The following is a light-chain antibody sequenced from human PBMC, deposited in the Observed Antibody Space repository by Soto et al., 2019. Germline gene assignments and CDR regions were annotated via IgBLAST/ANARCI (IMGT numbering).Light chain of an antibody. CDR3: QTWGTGFQV. V-gene: IGLV4-69*01. J-gene: IGLJ2*01. CDR1: SGHSSYA. Sequence: QSVLTQSPSASASLGASVKLTCTLSSGHSSYAIAWHQKQPGKGPRYLMDLNNDGSHSKGDGIPDRFSGSSSGAERYLITSILQSEDEADYYCQTWGTGFQVFGGGTKVTVL. CDR2: LNNDGSH.